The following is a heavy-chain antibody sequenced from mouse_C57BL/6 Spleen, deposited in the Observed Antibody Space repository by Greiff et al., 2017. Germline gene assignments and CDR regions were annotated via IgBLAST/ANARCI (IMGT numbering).Heavy chain of an antibody. J-gene: IGHJ2*01. CDR3: ARSGSNFVGVDY. CDR2: INPYNGDT. D-gene: IGHD1-1*01. V-gene: IGHV1-20*01. Sequence: VQLQQSGPELVKPGDSVKISCKASGYSFTGYFMNWVMQSHGKSLEWIGRINPYNGDTFYNQKFKGKATLTVDKSSSTAHMELRSLTSEDSAVYYCARSGSNFVGVDYWGQGTTLTVAS. CDR1: GYSFTGYF.